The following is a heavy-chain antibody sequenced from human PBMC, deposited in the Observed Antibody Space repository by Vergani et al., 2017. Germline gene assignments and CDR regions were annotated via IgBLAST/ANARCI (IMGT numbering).Heavy chain of an antibody. CDR3: ARAPMVRGVKARDAFDI. J-gene: IGHJ3*02. CDR1: GYTFTGHY. CDR2: INPNSGGT. V-gene: IGHV1-2*05. Sequence: QVQLVQSGAEVKKPGASVKVSCKASGYTFTGHYMHWVRQAPGQGLEWMGRINPNSGGTNYAQKFKGRVTMTRDTSISTAYMELSRLRSDDTVVYYCARAPMVRGVKARDAFDIWGEGTMVTVSS. D-gene: IGHD3-10*01.